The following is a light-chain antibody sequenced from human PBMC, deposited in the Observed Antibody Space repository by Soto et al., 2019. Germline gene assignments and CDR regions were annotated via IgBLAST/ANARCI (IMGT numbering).Light chain of an antibody. CDR2: EVT. CDR1: SSDVGGYNR. V-gene: IGLV2-18*02. J-gene: IGLJ2*01. Sequence: QSALTQPPSVSGSPGQSVTISCTGTSSDVGGYNRVSWYQQPPGTAPKLMIYEVTNRPSGVPDRFSGSKSGNTASLTISGLQAEDEAEYYCSSYSGSRTLVFGGGTQLTVL. CDR3: SSYSGSRTLV.